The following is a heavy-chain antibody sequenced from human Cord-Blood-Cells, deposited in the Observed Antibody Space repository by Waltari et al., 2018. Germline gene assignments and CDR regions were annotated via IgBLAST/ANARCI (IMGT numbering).Heavy chain of an antibody. CDR1: GSTFSSYV. D-gene: IGHD1-26*01. V-gene: IGHV3-23*01. CDR3: AKMQYGAGSFDY. CDR2: ISGSGGST. Sequence: EVQLLESGGGLLQPGVSLSLPCAAYGSTFSSYVISWVRQAPGKGLEWVSAISGSGGSTYYADSVKGRFTISRDNSKNTLYLQMNSLRAEDTAVYYCAKMQYGAGSFDYWGQGTLVTVSS. J-gene: IGHJ4*02.